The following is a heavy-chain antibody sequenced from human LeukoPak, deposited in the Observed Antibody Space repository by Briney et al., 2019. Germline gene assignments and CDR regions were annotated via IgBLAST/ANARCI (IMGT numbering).Heavy chain of an antibody. V-gene: IGHV3-11*01. CDR3: ARGRSGWYYFDY. CDR1: GFTFSDYY. CDR2: ISSSGSTK. D-gene: IGHD6-19*01. J-gene: IGHJ4*02. Sequence: GGSLRLSCAASGFTFSDYYMSWIRQAPGKGLEWISYISSSGSTKFHADSVKGRFTISRDNAKNSLYLQMNSLRAEDTAVFYCARGRSGWYYFDYWGQGTLVTVSS.